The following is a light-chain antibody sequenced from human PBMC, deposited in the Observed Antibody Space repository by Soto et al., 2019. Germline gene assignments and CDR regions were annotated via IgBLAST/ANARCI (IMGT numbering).Light chain of an antibody. CDR2: AAS. CDR1: QGISSY. Sequence: AIRMTPSPSSLSASTGDRVTITCRASQGISSYLAWYQQKPGKAPKLLIYAASTLQSGVPSRFSGSGSGTDFTLTISCLQSEDFATYYCQQYYSYPPYTFGQGTK. V-gene: IGKV1-8*01. J-gene: IGKJ2*01. CDR3: QQYYSYPPYT.